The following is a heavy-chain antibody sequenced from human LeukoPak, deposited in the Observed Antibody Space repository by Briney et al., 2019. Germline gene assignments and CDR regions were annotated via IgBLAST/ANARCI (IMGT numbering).Heavy chain of an antibody. CDR3: ARVGDSSGYPPYYYYYMDV. Sequence: SETLSLTCTVSGGSISSSSYYWGWIRQPPGKGLEWIGSIYYSGSTYYNPSLKSRVTISVDTSKNQFSLKLSSVTAADTAVYYCARVGDSSGYPPYYYYYMDVWGKGTTVTVSS. CDR1: GGSISSSSYY. D-gene: IGHD3-22*01. CDR2: IYYSGST. J-gene: IGHJ6*03. V-gene: IGHV4-39*07.